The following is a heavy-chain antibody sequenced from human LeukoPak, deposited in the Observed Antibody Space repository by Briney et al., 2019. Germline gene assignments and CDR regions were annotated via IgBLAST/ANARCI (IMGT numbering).Heavy chain of an antibody. J-gene: IGHJ4*02. CDR3: ARDRMVRGVPAY. CDR1: GFTFSSYA. Sequence: GRSLRLSCAASGFTFSSYAMHWVRQAPGKGLEWVAVISYDGSNKYYVDSVKGRFTISRDNSKNTLYLQMNSLRAEDTAVYYCARDRMVRGVPAYWGQGTLVTVSS. CDR2: ISYDGSNK. V-gene: IGHV3-30-3*01. D-gene: IGHD3-10*01.